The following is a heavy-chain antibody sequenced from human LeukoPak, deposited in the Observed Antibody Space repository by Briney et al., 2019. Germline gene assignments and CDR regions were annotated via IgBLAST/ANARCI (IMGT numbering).Heavy chain of an antibody. CDR3: VRSAFHAGSGNYYDY. D-gene: IGHD3-22*01. J-gene: IGHJ4*02. Sequence: GGSLRLACAASGFPFSNYWIHWVGQAPGTGLVWFSLIDNAGSITTYADSVKGRFTISRDNAENTLYLQMNSLRVEDTAVYYCVRSAFHAGSGNYYDYWGQGTLVTVSS. CDR1: GFPFSNYW. CDR2: IDNAGSIT. V-gene: IGHV3-74*03.